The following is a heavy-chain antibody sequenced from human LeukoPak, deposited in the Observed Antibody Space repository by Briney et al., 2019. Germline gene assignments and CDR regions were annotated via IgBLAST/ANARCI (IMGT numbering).Heavy chain of an antibody. D-gene: IGHD6-13*01. Sequence: SETLPLTCTVSGGSVSSGSYYWSWIRQPPGTGLEWIGYIYYSGSTNYNPSLKSRVTISVDTSKNQFSLKLSSVTAADTAVYYCAKYIAAAWTQWGQGTLVTVSS. J-gene: IGHJ4*02. CDR2: IYYSGST. CDR1: GGSVSSGSYY. CDR3: AKYIAAAWTQ. V-gene: IGHV4-61*01.